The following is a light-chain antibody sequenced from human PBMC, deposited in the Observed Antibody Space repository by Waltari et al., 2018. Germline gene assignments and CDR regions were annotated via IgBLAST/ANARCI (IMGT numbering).Light chain of an antibody. Sequence: EIVLTQSPAHLSLSPGARATLSCRASQTVSSYLAWYQQKPGQAPRPLIYDASNRATGIPARFSGSGSGTDFTLTISSLEPEDFAIYYCQHRSNWPHTFGQGTKLDIK. CDR2: DAS. V-gene: IGKV3-11*01. CDR1: QTVSSY. J-gene: IGKJ2*01. CDR3: QHRSNWPHT.